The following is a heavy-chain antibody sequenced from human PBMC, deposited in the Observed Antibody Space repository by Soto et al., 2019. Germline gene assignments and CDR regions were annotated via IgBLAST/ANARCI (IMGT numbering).Heavy chain of an antibody. Sequence: QVQLVQSGAEVKKPGASVKVSCKASGYTFTSYGISWVRQAPGQGLEWMGWISTYNGNTNYAQKLPGRVTMTTDTATSTAYMELRSLRAEDPAVYYCARDGQTTMVRGVRGGSYNYYGMDVWGQGTTVTVSS. CDR1: GYTFTSYG. CDR3: ARDGQTTMVRGVRGGSYNYYGMDV. CDR2: ISTYNGNT. J-gene: IGHJ6*02. V-gene: IGHV1-18*04. D-gene: IGHD3-10*01.